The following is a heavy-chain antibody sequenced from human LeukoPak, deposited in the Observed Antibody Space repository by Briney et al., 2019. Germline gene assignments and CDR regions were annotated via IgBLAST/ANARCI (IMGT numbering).Heavy chain of an antibody. D-gene: IGHD4-17*01. V-gene: IGHV3-30*18. Sequence: GRSLRLSCAASGFTFSSYGMHWVRQAPGKGLEWVAVISYDGSNKYYADSVKGRFTISRDNSNNTLYLQMNSLRAEDTAVYYCAKKNIDYGDYEGAFDIWGQGTMVTVSS. CDR1: GFTFSSYG. J-gene: IGHJ3*02. CDR2: ISYDGSNK. CDR3: AKKNIDYGDYEGAFDI.